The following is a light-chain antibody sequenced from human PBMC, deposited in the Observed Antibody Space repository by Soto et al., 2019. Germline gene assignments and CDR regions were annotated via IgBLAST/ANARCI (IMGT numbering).Light chain of an antibody. CDR2: DAS. Sequence: EIVLTQSPATLSLSPGERATLSCRASQSVSSYLAWYQQKPGQAPRLLLYDASNSATGIPARFSGSGSGTDFTLTTSSLEPEDFAVYYCQQRSNWPPITFGQGTRLEIK. V-gene: IGKV3-11*01. CDR1: QSVSSY. J-gene: IGKJ5*01. CDR3: QQRSNWPPIT.